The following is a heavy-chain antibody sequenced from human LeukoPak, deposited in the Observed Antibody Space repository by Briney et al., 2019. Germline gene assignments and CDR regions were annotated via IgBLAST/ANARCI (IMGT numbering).Heavy chain of an antibody. CDR1: GLSFDNFA. V-gene: IGHV3-23*01. CDR3: AKGAYDYIEIAYFDY. Sequence: VGTLRLSCAVSGLSFDNFARNWVRQAPGKGLEWVSVIIVSRGSTFYADSVKGRFTISRDKSKNTLYLQMNSLRAEDTAVYYCAKGAYDYIEIAYFDYWGQGSLVTVSS. CDR2: IIVSRGST. J-gene: IGHJ4*02. D-gene: IGHD5-12*01.